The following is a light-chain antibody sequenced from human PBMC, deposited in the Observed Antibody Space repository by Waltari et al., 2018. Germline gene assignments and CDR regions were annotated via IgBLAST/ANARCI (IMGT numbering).Light chain of an antibody. J-gene: IGLJ1*01. Sequence: VLTQPPSVSGAPGQRVTIPCPGSSSNIGTPYDVNWYQQLPGTAPKLLIHAGFSRPSGVPDRFSGSRSGASASLAITGLQAEDEGDYYCQSYDTSLGGSYVFGSGTKVTVL. V-gene: IGLV1-40*01. CDR3: QSYDTSLGGSYV. CDR1: SSNIGTPYD. CDR2: AGF.